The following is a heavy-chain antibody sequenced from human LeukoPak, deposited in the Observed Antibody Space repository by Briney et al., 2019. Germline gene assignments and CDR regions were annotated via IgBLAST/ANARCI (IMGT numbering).Heavy chain of an antibody. J-gene: IGHJ5*02. Sequence: PSETLSLTCTVSGGSISSSSYYWGWIRQPPGKGLEWIGSIYYSGSTYYNPSLKSRVTISVDTSKNQFSLKLSSVTAADTAVYYCARDSRSLYDFWSGYYNRLGYWFDPWGQGTLVTVSS. D-gene: IGHD3-3*01. V-gene: IGHV4-39*07. CDR3: ARDSRSLYDFWSGYYNRLGYWFDP. CDR1: GGSISSSSYY. CDR2: IYYSGST.